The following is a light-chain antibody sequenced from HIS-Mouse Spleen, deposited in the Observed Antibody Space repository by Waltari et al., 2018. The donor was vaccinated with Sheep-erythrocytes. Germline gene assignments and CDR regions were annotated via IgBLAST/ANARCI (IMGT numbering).Light chain of an antibody. Sequence: QSALTQPPSASGSPGQSVTISCTGTSSDVGGYNYVSWCQQHPRKAPKLMIYEVSKRPSGVPDRFSGSKSGNTASLTVSGLQAEDEADYYCSSYAGSNNWVFGGGTKLTVL. CDR3: SSYAGSNNWV. V-gene: IGLV2-8*01. CDR2: EVS. J-gene: IGLJ3*02. CDR1: SSDVGGYNY.